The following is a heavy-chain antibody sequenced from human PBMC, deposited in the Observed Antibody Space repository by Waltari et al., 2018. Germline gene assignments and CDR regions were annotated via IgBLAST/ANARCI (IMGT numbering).Heavy chain of an antibody. Sequence: EVQLVQSGAEVKKPGESLKISCKVSGYTFASLWIAWVRQMPGKGLEWMGIIYPGDSDTRYSPSFQGQVTISADKSISTAYLQWSSLKASDTAIYYCARRPGYYDSSGNYLDYWGQGTLVTVSS. D-gene: IGHD3-22*01. J-gene: IGHJ4*02. CDR3: ARRPGYYDSSGNYLDY. CDR2: IYPGDSDT. CDR1: GYTFASLW. V-gene: IGHV5-51*01.